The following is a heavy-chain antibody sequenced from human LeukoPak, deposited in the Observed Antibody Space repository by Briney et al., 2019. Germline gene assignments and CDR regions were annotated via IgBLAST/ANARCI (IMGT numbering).Heavy chain of an antibody. J-gene: IGHJ3*02. D-gene: IGHD4-17*01. CDR1: GYTFTSYA. CDR2: INTNTGNP. V-gene: IGHV7-4-1*02. CDR3: ARPSEDGDYGGTDAFDI. Sequence: GASVKVSCKASGYTFTSYAMNWVRQAPGQGLERMGWINTNTGNPTYAQGFTGRFVFSLDTSVSTAYLQISSLKAEDTAVYYCARPSEDGDYGGTDAFDIWGQGTMVTVSS.